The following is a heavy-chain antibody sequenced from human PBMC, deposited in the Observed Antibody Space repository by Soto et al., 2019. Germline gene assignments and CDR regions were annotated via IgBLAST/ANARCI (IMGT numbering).Heavy chain of an antibody. CDR2: INTDGTRT. CDR1: KFTFSSYW. V-gene: IGHV3-74*01. D-gene: IGHD1-26*01. Sequence: EVQLVESGGGLVQPGGSLRLSCAASKFTFSSYWMHWVRQAPGKGLVWVSRINTDGTRTTYADSVKGRFTISRYNDKKAAFLQMDSLRAEDTAMYYWVSVASGSYVWSDPWGQGTLVTVSP. CDR3: VSVASGSYVWSDP. J-gene: IGHJ5*02.